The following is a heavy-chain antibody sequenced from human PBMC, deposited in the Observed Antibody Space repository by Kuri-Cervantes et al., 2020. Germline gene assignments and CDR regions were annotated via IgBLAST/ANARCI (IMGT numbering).Heavy chain of an antibody. CDR1: GFTFSSSW. Sequence: GGSLRLSCAASGFTFSSSWMHWVRQAPGKGLEWVSGISWNSGSIGYADSVKGRFTISRDNAKNSLYLQMNSLRAEDTALYYCAKEELCSGGSCYVDYWGQGTLVTVSS. V-gene: IGHV3-9*01. CDR2: ISWNSGSI. J-gene: IGHJ4*02. D-gene: IGHD2-15*01. CDR3: AKEELCSGGSCYVDY.